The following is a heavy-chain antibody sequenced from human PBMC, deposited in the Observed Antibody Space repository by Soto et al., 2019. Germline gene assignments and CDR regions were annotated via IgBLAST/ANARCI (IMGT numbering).Heavy chain of an antibody. CDR3: ARVFRGYSGYDPYYYYYMDV. CDR2: ISAYNGNT. V-gene: IGHV1-18*01. Sequence: ASVKVSCKASGYTFTSYGISWVRQAPGQGPEWMGWISAYNGNTNYAQKLQGRVTMTTDTSTSTAYMELRSLRSDDTAVYYCARVFRGYSGYDPYYYYYMDVWGKGTTVTVSS. J-gene: IGHJ6*03. D-gene: IGHD5-12*01. CDR1: GYTFTSYG.